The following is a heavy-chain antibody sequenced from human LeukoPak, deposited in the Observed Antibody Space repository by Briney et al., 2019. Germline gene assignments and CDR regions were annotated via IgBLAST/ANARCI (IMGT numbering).Heavy chain of an antibody. Sequence: ASVKVSCKASGYTFTSYGISWVRQAPGQGLEWMGWISAYNGNTNYAQKLQGRVTMTTDTSTSTAYMELRSLRSDDTAVYYCARDRCDILTGYYLDPWGQGTLVTVSS. V-gene: IGHV1-18*04. J-gene: IGHJ5*02. CDR3: ARDRCDILTGYYLDP. D-gene: IGHD3-9*01. CDR1: GYTFTSYG. CDR2: ISAYNGNT.